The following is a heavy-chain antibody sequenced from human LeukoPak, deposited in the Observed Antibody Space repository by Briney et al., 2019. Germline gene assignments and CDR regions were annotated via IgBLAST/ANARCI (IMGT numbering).Heavy chain of an antibody. CDR1: GFTFSICA. J-gene: IGHJ4*02. Sequence: GGSQRLSCAASGFTFSICAMNWVRQAPGKGLEWVSGISGSGSSTYYADSVKGRFTISRDSSKNTVYLQMNSLRAEDTAKYYCAKADGSYKTLIDYWGQGTLVTVSS. V-gene: IGHV3-23*01. D-gene: IGHD3-10*01. CDR3: AKADGSYKTLIDY. CDR2: ISGSGSST.